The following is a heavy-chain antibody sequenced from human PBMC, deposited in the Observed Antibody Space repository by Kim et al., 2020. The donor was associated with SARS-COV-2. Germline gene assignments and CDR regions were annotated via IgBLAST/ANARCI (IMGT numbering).Heavy chain of an antibody. CDR1: GGSISSSSYY. Sequence: SETLSLTCTVSGGSISSSSYYWGWIRQPPGKGLEWIGSIYYSGSTYYNPSLKSRVTISVDTSKNQFSLKLSSVTAADTAVYYCARAGEVYSSSWLHAFDIWGQGTMVTVSS. CDR3: ARAGEVYSSSWLHAFDI. V-gene: IGHV4-39*07. D-gene: IGHD6-13*01. J-gene: IGHJ3*02. CDR2: IYYSGST.